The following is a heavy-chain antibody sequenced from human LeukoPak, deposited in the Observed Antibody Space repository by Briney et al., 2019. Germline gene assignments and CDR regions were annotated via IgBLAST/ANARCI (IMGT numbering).Heavy chain of an antibody. V-gene: IGHV4-39*07. CDR2: IYYSGST. CDR3: ARARGEDYYYYYMDV. Sequence: SETLSLTCTVSGGSISSYYWGWIRQPPGKGLEWIGSIYYSGSTYYNPSLKSRVTISVDTSKNQFSLKLSSVTAADTAVYYCARARGEDYYYYYMDVWGKGTTVTVSS. D-gene: IGHD3-10*01. J-gene: IGHJ6*03. CDR1: GGSISSYY.